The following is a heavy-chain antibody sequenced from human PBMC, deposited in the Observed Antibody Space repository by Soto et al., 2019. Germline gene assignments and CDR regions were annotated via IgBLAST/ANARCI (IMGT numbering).Heavy chain of an antibody. CDR3: VRDTMRASAAASLDY. J-gene: IGHJ4*02. CDR2: ISVSGNII. D-gene: IGHD6-13*01. CDR1: GFTFSTYE. Sequence: EVQLVESGGGLVQPGGSLRLSCAASGFTFSTYEFNWVRQAPGRGLEWISYISVSGNIIKYADSVKGRFTISRDNAENSLHLPMSSLRVDDTAVYFCVRDTMRASAAASLDYWGQGTQVIGSS. V-gene: IGHV3-48*03.